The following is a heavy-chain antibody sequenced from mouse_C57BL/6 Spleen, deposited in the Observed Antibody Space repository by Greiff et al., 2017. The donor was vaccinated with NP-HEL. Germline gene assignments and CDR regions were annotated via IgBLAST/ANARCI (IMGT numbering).Heavy chain of an antibody. Sequence: EVKVVESGGGLVKPGGSLKLSCAASGFTFSDYGMHWVRQAPEQGLEWVAYISSGSSTIYYADTVKGRFTISRDNAKNTLFLQMTSLRSEDTAMYYCARALNWYEGYFDVWGTGTTVTVSS. CDR2: ISSGSSTI. V-gene: IGHV5-17*01. J-gene: IGHJ1*03. CDR3: ARALNWYEGYFDV. CDR1: GFTFSDYG. D-gene: IGHD1-3*01.